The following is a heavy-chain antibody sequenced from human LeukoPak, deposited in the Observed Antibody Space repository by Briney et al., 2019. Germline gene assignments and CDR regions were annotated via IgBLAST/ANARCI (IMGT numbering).Heavy chain of an antibody. CDR2: ISYDGSNK. V-gene: IGHV3-30-3*01. CDR3: ASGAQGACGY. Sequence: GGSLRLSCAASGFTFSSYAMHWVRQAPGKGLEWVAVISYDGSNKYYADSVKGRFTISRDNSKNTLYLQMNSLRAEDTAVYYCASGAQGACGYWGQGTLVTVSS. CDR1: GFTFSSYA. D-gene: IGHD1-26*01. J-gene: IGHJ4*02.